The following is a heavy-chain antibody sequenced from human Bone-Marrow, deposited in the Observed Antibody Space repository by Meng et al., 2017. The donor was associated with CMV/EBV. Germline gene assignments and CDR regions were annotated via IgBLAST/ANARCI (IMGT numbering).Heavy chain of an antibody. CDR2: ISPILGIA. Sequence: SVKVSCKASGDTFSSYTISWVRQDPGQGLEWMGRISPILGIANYAQKFQGRVTITADKSTSTAYMELSSLRSEDTAVYYCARAPIPHLCDFRSGYYGCYYYGMDVWGQGTTVTVSS. V-gene: IGHV1-69*02. D-gene: IGHD3-3*01. CDR1: GDTFSSYT. J-gene: IGHJ6*02. CDR3: ARAPIPHLCDFRSGYYGCYYYGMDV.